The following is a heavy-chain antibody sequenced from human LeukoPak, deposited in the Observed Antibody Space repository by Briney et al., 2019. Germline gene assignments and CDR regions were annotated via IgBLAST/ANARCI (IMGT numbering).Heavy chain of an antibody. Sequence: PGGSLRLSCAASGFTFSSYGMHWVRQAPGKGLEWVAVISYDGSNKYYADSVKGRFTISRDNSKNTLYLQMNSLRAEDTAVYYCAKEWPRRHGALDYWGQGTLVTVSS. J-gene: IGHJ4*02. V-gene: IGHV3-30*18. CDR2: ISYDGSNK. D-gene: IGHD3-16*01. CDR3: AKEWPRRHGALDY. CDR1: GFTFSSYG.